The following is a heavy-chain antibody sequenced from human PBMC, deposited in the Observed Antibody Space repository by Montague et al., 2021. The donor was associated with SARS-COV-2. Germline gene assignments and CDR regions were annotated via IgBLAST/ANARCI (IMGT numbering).Heavy chain of an antibody. CDR1: GGSITSSAYY. CDR3: ASLGSPAYCGGDCYLRDYGMDV. V-gene: IGHV4-39*01. CDR2: IYYSGNT. D-gene: IGHD2-21*02. Sequence: SETLSLTCTVSGGSITSSAYYWSWIRQSPGKGLEWIGTIYYSGNTYSNPSLKSRVTISMDTSKSQVSLKINSVTAADTAVYFCASLGSPAYCGGDCYLRDYGMDVGGQGTGSPSP. J-gene: IGHJ6*02.